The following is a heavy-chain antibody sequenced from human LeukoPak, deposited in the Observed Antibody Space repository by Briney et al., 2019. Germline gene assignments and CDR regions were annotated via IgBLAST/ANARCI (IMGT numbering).Heavy chain of an antibody. Sequence: GGSLRLSCAASGSTFSDYYMSWIRQAPGKGLEWVSYISGSGSTLYYADSVKGRFTISRDNAKNSLYLQMNSLRAEDTAVYYCAREGYSSSWYSVWGQGTLVTVSS. D-gene: IGHD6-13*01. CDR1: GSTFSDYY. CDR2: ISGSGSTL. CDR3: AREGYSSSWYSV. J-gene: IGHJ4*02. V-gene: IGHV3-11*01.